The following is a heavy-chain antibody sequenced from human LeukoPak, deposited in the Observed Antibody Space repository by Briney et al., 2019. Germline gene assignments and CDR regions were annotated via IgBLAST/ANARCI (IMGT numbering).Heavy chain of an antibody. V-gene: IGHV3-9*01. J-gene: IGHJ4*02. Sequence: PGRSLRLSCAASGFTFDDYAMHWVRQAPGKGLEWVSGISWNSGSIGYADSVKGRFTISRDNAKNSLYLQMNSLSGEDTAVYYCAKGRYRYAYKAADYWGQGTLVTVSS. D-gene: IGHD5-18*01. CDR1: GFTFDDYA. CDR3: AKGRYRYAYKAADY. CDR2: ISWNSGSI.